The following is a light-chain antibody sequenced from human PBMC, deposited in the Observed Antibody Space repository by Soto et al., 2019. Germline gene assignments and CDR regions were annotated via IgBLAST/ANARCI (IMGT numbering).Light chain of an antibody. CDR2: EVS. J-gene: IGLJ1*01. V-gene: IGLV2-14*01. Sequence: QSALTQPASVSGSPGQSITISCTGSSTDVGGYNYVSWYQQHPGKAPKVMIYEVSNRPSGVSNRFSGSKPGNTASLTISGLQAEDEADYYCSSYTSSSTYVFGTGTKGSDL. CDR1: STDVGGYNY. CDR3: SSYTSSSTYV.